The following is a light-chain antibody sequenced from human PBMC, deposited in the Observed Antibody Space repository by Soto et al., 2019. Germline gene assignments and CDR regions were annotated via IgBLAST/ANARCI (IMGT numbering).Light chain of an antibody. V-gene: IGLV1-44*01. CDR3: AAWDVSLNGVV. Sequence: QSVLTQPPSASGTPGQRVTISCSGSSSNIGSNAVNWFQQLPGTAPKLLIYNNNQRPSGVADRFSGSKSGTSASLAISGLQSEDEADYYCAAWDVSLNGVVFGGGTKLTVL. CDR2: NNN. J-gene: IGLJ2*01. CDR1: SSNIGSNA.